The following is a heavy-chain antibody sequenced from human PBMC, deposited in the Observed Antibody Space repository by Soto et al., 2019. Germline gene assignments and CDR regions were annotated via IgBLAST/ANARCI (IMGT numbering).Heavy chain of an antibody. V-gene: IGHV3-74*01. J-gene: IGHJ6*02. D-gene: IGHD3-3*01. CDR3: ASRAITIFGVVTPPYGMDA. Sequence: GGSLRLSCAASGFTFSSYWMHWVRQAPGKGLVWASRINGDGSSTSYADSVKGRFTISRDNAKNTLYLQMNSLRAEDTAVYYCASRAITIFGVVTPPYGMDACGPGTTVTVSS. CDR1: GFTFSSYW. CDR2: INGDGSST.